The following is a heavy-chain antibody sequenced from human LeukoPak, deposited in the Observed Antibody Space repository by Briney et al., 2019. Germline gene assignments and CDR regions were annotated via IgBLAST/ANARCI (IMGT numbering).Heavy chain of an antibody. CDR3: ARQSGSYTWWYFKL. D-gene: IGHD1-26*01. V-gene: IGHV4-39*01. Sequence: SETLSLTCTVSGGSISNINYYWGWIRQPPGKGLEWIGSIYYSGSTYYNPSLKSRVTISVDTAKNQFSLKLSSVTATDTAVYYCARQSGSYTWWYFKLWGRGTLITVSS. CDR2: IYYSGST. CDR1: GGSISNINYY. J-gene: IGHJ2*01.